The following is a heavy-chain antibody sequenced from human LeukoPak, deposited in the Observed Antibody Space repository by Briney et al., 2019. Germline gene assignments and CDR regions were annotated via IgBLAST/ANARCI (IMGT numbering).Heavy chain of an antibody. CDR1: GFTVSSNY. V-gene: IGHV3-66*01. CDR2: IFSGGST. D-gene: IGHD2-2*02. J-gene: IGHJ1*01. CDR3: ARDHLDGWGYCSSTSCYSEYFQH. Sequence: GGSLRLSCAASGFTVSSNYMSWVRQAPGKGLEWVSVIFSGGSTYYADSVKGRFTISRDNSKNTLYLQMNSLRAEDTAVYYCARDHLDGWGYCSSTSCYSEYFQHWGQGTLVTVSS.